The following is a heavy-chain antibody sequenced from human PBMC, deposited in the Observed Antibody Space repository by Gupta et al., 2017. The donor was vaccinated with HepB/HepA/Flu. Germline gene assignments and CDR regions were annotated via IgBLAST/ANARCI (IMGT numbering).Heavy chain of an antibody. D-gene: IGHD1-26*01. J-gene: IGHJ5*02. V-gene: IGHV1-46*01. CDR2: INPSGGST. Sequence: QVQLVQSGAEVKKPGASVKVSCKASGYTFTSYYMHWVRQAPGQGLEWMGIINPSGGSTSYAQKFQGRVTMTRDTSTSTVYMELSSLRSEDTAVYYCARQWERRTLEAWFDPWGQGTLVTVSS. CDR3: ARQWERRTLEAWFDP. CDR1: GYTFTSYY.